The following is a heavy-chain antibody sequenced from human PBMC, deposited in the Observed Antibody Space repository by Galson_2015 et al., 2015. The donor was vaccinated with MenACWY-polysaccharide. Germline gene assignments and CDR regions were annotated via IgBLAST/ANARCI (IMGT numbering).Heavy chain of an antibody. CDR1: GITFSGYA. Sequence: SLRLSCAVSGITFSGYAMHWVRQAPGKGLEYVSGISSTGGRIYYANSVKGRFTVSRDNSKSTLYLQMSSLRAEDTAVYFCVKDPGPNPRGMDGWGQGTTVTVSS. D-gene: IGHD2-8*02. J-gene: IGHJ6*02. CDR2: ISSTGGRI. V-gene: IGHV3-64D*06. CDR3: VKDPGPNPRGMDG.